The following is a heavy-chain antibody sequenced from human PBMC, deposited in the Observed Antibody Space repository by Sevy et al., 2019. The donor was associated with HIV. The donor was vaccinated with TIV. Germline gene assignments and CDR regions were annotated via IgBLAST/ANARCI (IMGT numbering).Heavy chain of an antibody. J-gene: IGHJ4*02. V-gene: IGHV4-59*01. CDR1: GASITDYY. CDR2: QFYSGST. Sequence: SETLSLTCSVSGASITDYYWTWIRQPPGKGLEWIGYQFYSGSTTYNPSLKSRVTISLDTSRNQFSLRLNSVTAADTAVYYCARSENLDIAPIDSWGQGTLVTVSS. D-gene: IGHD5-12*01. CDR3: ARSENLDIAPIDS.